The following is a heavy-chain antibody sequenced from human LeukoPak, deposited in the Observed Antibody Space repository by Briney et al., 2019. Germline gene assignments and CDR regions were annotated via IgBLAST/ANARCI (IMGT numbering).Heavy chain of an antibody. Sequence: GGSLRLSCVASGFIFTDYWMHWVRLVPAKGLVWVARINLDGTTTRYVDSVRGRFTISRDNADNTLYLQMNSLRVEDTAVYFCVRDRGTNRNRFDPWGPGTQVTVSS. CDR1: GFIFTDYW. CDR2: INLDGTTT. V-gene: IGHV3-74*01. CDR3: VRDRGTNRNRFDP. J-gene: IGHJ5*02. D-gene: IGHD1-7*01.